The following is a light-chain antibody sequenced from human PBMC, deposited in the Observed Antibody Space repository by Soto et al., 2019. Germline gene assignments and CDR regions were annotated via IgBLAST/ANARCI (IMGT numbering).Light chain of an antibody. Sequence: QSALTQPASVSGSPGQSITISCTGTSSDVGLHNYVSWYQQHPGKAPQLLIYEVIHRPSGVSNRFSGSKSGYAASLTISGLQAEDEADYYCSSYSITGTRYVFGTGTKVTVL. CDR3: SSYSITGTRYV. CDR2: EVI. CDR1: SSDVGLHNY. V-gene: IGLV2-14*01. J-gene: IGLJ1*01.